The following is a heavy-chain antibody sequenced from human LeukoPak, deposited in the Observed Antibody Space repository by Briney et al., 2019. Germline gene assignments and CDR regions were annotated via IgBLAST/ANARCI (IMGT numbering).Heavy chain of an antibody. J-gene: IGHJ3*02. V-gene: IGHV3-7*04. CDR2: IKPDGGEK. CDR3: ARYHSTNAFDI. CDR1: GFTFSSYW. Sequence: PGGSLRLSCAASGFTFSSYWTTWVRQPPGKGLEWVANIKPDGGEKSYVDSVKGRFTISRDTAKNSLYLQMNSLGAEDTAVYYCARYHSTNAFDIWGQGTMVTVSS. D-gene: IGHD6-13*01.